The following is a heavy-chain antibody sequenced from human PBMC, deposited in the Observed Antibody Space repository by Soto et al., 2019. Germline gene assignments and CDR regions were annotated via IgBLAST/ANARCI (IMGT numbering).Heavy chain of an antibody. V-gene: IGHV1-69*18. CDR2: LAPISGSP. CDR1: GDTFSHYV. Sequence: VQMVQSGAEVKEPGSSVKVSCTNSGDTFSHYVMSWVRQAPGQGLEWMGSLAPISGSPNNAERFEGRLTISAGAGTNTKSMELRSPKYEDTAVYYCAKIGVVSRRWGQGTMVTVSS. J-gene: IGHJ3*01. CDR3: AKIGVVSRR. D-gene: IGHD2-15*01.